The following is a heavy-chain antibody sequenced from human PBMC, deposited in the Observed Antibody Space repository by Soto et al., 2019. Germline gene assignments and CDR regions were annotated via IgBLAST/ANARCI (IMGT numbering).Heavy chain of an antibody. D-gene: IGHD3-3*01. J-gene: IGHJ4*02. CDR1: GYTFTSYG. CDR2: ISAYNGNT. V-gene: IGHV1-18*04. Sequence: QVQLVQSGAEVKKPGASVKVSCKASGYTFTSYGISWVRQAPGQGLEWMGWISAYNGNTNYAQKLQGRVTRNTDTSTSTAYMELRSLRSDDTAVYYCARDERFLEWSKRGYFDYWGQGTLVTVSS. CDR3: ARDERFLEWSKRGYFDY.